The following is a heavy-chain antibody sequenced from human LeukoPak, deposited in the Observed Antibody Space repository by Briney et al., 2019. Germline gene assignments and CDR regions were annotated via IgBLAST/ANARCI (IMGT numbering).Heavy chain of an antibody. Sequence: SETLSLTCTVSGGSISSYYWSWIRQPPGKGLEWIGYIYYSGSTNYNPSLKSRVTVSVDTSKNQFSLKLSSVTAADTAVYYCARHRLEWSGELSKPSGIDYWGQGTLVTVSS. V-gene: IGHV4-59*01. CDR2: IYYSGST. CDR1: GGSISSYY. CDR3: ARHRLEWSGELSKPSGIDY. D-gene: IGHD3-10*01. J-gene: IGHJ4*02.